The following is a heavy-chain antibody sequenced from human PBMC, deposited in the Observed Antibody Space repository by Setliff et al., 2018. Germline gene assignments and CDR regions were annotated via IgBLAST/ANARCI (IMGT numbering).Heavy chain of an antibody. J-gene: IGHJ4*02. CDR2: LNPDTGGT. V-gene: IGHV1-2*02. D-gene: IGHD5-12*01. Sequence: ASVKVSCKASGYTFTGYSLHWVRQAPGQGLEWMGWLNPDTGGTNSAQKFQGRVTMTRDTSISTAYMELSRLRSDDTAVYYCARDRGLEADVVSLINMGDFWGQGTLVTVSS. CDR3: ARDRGLEADVVSLINMGDF. CDR1: GYTFTGYS.